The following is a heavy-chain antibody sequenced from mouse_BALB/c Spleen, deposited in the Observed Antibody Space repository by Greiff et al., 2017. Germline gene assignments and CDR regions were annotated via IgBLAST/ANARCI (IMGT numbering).Heavy chain of an antibody. V-gene: IGHV2-2*02. CDR1: GFSLTSYG. J-gene: IGHJ2*01. Sequence: VQGVESGPGLVQPSQSLSITYTVSGFSLTSYGVHWVRQSPGKGLEWLGVIWSGGSTDYNAAFISRLSISKDNSKSQVFFKMNSLQANDTAIYYCARNYYGSSSLDYWGQGTTLTVSS. CDR3: ARNYYGSSSLDY. D-gene: IGHD1-1*01. CDR2: IWSGGST.